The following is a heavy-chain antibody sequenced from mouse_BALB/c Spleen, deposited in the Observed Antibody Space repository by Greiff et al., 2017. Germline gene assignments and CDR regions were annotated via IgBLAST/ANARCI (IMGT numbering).Heavy chain of an antibody. V-gene: IGHV2-2*02. D-gene: IGHD1-2*01. Sequence: VHLVESGPGLVQPSQSLSITCTVSGFSLTSYGVHWVRQSPGKGLEWLGVIWSGGSTDYNAAFISRLSISKDNSKSQVFFKMNSLQANDTAIYYCARRLRLYYAMDYWGQGTSVTVSS. CDR2: IWSGGST. CDR3: ARRLRLYYAMDY. CDR1: GFSLTSYG. J-gene: IGHJ4*01.